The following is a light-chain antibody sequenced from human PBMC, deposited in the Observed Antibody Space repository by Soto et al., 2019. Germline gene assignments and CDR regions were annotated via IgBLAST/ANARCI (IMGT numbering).Light chain of an antibody. CDR1: HRVNSNY. Sequence: ENVLTQSPDPLSLSPGDRATLSCRASHRVNSNYLAWYQQKPCQAPRLLIFGTSSRATGIPDRFSGSGSGTDFTLTLTRLESEDFAVYYCQHYLNPMLIFGQGTKLEI. CDR2: GTS. V-gene: IGKV3-20*01. CDR3: QHYLNPMLI. J-gene: IGKJ2*01.